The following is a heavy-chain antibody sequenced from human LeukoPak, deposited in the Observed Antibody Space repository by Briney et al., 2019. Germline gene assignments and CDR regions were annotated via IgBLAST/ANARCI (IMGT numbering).Heavy chain of an antibody. CDR1: GFTFSDFS. CDR3: SRVIDA. V-gene: IGHV3-48*02. CDR2: INSSSSTI. J-gene: IGHJ5*02. Sequence: GGSLRLSCAASGFTFSDFSMNWVRQPPGKGLEWVSYINSSSSTIYYADSVKGRSSISRDNAKNSQYLQMNSRRDEDTAVYYCSRVIDAWGVGTLVTVSS.